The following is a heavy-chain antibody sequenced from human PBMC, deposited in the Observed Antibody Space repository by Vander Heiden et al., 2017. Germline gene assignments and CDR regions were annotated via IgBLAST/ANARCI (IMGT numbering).Heavy chain of an antibody. D-gene: IGHD3-10*01. V-gene: IGHV4-39*01. Sequence: QLQLQESGPGRVKHSETLGLTCRGFGGPVNSDHDSRAWIRQPPGEGLEWIATIYSPGAAHYNPSLQSRVTISVDPSQNQFSLKLTSVSAADTAVYTCVRLRRFFGSGSFPDYWCQGARITVSS. J-gene: IGHJ4*02. CDR1: GGPVNSDHDS. CDR3: VRLRRFFGSGSFPDY. CDR2: IYSPGAA.